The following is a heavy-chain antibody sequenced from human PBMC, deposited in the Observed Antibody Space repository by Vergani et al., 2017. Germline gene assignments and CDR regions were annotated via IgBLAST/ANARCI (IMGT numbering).Heavy chain of an antibody. Sequence: QLQLQESGPGLVKPSETLSLTCTVSGGSISSSSYYWGWIRQPPGKGLEWIGSIYYSGSTYYNPSLKSRVTISVDTSKNQFSLKLSSLTAADTAVYYCARGSPPPPYGDYVWFDPWGQGTLVTVSS. CDR3: ARGSPPPPYGDYVWFDP. J-gene: IGHJ5*02. D-gene: IGHD4-17*01. V-gene: IGHV4-39*07. CDR1: GGSISSSSYY. CDR2: IYYSGST.